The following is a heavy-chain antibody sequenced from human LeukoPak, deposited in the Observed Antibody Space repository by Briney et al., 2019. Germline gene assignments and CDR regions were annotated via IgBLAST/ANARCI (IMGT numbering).Heavy chain of an antibody. Sequence: ASVKVSCKASGYSFTSYGISWVRQAPGQRLEWMGWISPYNGNTNYTQKLQGRVTMTTDTSTSTAYMELRSLRSDDTAVYYCARLKNYDILTGYWIDPWGQGTLVTVSS. D-gene: IGHD3-9*01. V-gene: IGHV1-18*01. J-gene: IGHJ5*02. CDR2: ISPYNGNT. CDR1: GYSFTSYG. CDR3: ARLKNYDILTGYWIDP.